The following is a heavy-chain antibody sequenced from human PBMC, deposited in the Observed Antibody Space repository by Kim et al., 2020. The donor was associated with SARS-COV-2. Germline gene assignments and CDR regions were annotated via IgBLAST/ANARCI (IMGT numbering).Heavy chain of an antibody. CDR1: GFTFSSHA. Sequence: GGSLRLSCAASGFTFSSHAMSWVRQAPGKGLEWVSVIYSGGSNTYYADSVKGRFTISRDNSKNTLYLQMNSLRGEDTAVYYCAKETRIAADGDVDYWGQGTLVTVSS. V-gene: IGHV3-23*03. CDR3: AKETRIAADGDVDY. J-gene: IGHJ4*02. CDR2: IYSGGSNT. D-gene: IGHD6-13*01.